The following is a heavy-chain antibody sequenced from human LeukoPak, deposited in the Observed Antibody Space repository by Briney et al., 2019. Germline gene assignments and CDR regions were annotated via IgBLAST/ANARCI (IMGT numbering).Heavy chain of an antibody. CDR2: IIPIFGTA. CDR1: GGTFSSYA. J-gene: IGHJ4*02. V-gene: IGHV1-69*13. CDR3: ARGYDSSGYLGY. Sequence: SVKVSCKASGGTFSSYAISWVRQAPGQGLEWMGGIIPIFGTANYAQKFQGRITITADESTSTAYMELSSLRSDDTAVYYCARGYDSSGYLGYWGQGTLVTVSS. D-gene: IGHD3-22*01.